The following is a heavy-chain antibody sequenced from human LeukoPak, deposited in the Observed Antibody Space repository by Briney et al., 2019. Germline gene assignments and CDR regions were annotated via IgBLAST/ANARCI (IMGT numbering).Heavy chain of an antibody. CDR2: ISWNSGSI. J-gene: IGHJ6*03. V-gene: IGHV3-9*01. CDR3: ARVPRHAYYYYMDV. Sequence: GGSLRLSCAASGFTFDDYAMHWVRQAPGKGLEWVSGISWNSGSIGYADSVKGRFTISRDNAKNSLYLQMNSLRAEDTAVYYCARVPRHAYYYYMDVWGKGTTVTVSS. CDR1: GFTFDDYA.